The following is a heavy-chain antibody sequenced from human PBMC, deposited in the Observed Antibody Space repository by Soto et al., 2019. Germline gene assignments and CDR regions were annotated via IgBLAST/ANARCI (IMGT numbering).Heavy chain of an antibody. J-gene: IGHJ6*02. D-gene: IGHD2-15*01. CDR1: GGSLNNGNS. CDR3: AASYCSGGRCSAYAMDI. Sequence: QVQLQESGPGLVKPSGTLSLTCAVSGGSLNNGNSWSWVRQSPGRGLEWIGEIYYSGRTQYNPSLKSRISISVETPKNQFSLNLTSVTAADTATYYCAASYCSGGRCSAYAMDIWGQGTTVIVSS. V-gene: IGHV4-4*02. CDR2: IYYSGRT.